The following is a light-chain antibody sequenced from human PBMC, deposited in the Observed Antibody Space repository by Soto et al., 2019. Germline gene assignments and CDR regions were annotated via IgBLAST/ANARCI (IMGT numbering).Light chain of an antibody. CDR2: DVS. V-gene: IGLV2-14*01. CDR3: SSYTTSNTRQIV. CDR1: SSDVGGYNY. J-gene: IGLJ1*01. Sequence: QSVLTQPASVSGSPGQSITISYNGTSSDVGGYNYVSWYQQHPGTAPKFMIYDVSNRPSGVSNRFSGSKSGNTASLTISGLQAEDEADYYCSSYTTSNTRQIVFGTGTKVTVL.